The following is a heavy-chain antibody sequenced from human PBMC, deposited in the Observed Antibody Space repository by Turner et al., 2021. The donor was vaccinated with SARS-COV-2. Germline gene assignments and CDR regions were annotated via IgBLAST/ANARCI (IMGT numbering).Heavy chain of an antibody. V-gene: IGHV3-30*18. Sequence: QVQLVESGGGVVQPGRSLRLSCAAAGFPFSSYGMHWVRQAPGKGLEWVAVISYDGSNKYYADSVKGRFTSSRDNSKNTLYLQMNSLRAEDTAVYYCAKDGAPFLLYFGEPTFYFDYWGQGTLVTVSS. CDR2: ISYDGSNK. CDR3: AKDGAPFLLYFGEPTFYFDY. J-gene: IGHJ4*02. CDR1: GFPFSSYG. D-gene: IGHD3-10*01.